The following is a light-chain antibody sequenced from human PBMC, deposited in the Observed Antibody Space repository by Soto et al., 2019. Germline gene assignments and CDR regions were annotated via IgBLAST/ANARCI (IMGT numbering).Light chain of an antibody. V-gene: IGKV1-5*03. J-gene: IGKJ1*01. CDR1: QDIGTY. CDR3: QHYNSHSEA. CDR2: KAS. Sequence: MTQCPESGCASTGDRVSITGRATQDIGTYLAWYQQIPGKAPKLLIYKASTLKSGVPSRFSGSGSGTEFTLTISSLQPDDFATYYCQHYNSHSEAFAQGGKVDI.